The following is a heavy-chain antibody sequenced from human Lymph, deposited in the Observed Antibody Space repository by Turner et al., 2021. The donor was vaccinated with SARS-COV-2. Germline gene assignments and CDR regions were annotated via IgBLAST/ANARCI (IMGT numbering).Heavy chain of an antibody. Sequence: QVQLVQYEAEVKRPGASVQVSCKAPGYTFTSYDINGVRQATGQGLEWMGWMNPNSGNTGYAQKFQGRVTMTRNTSISTAYMELSSLRSEDTAVYYCARGRYSGGGMDVWGQGTTVTVSS. CDR3: ARGRYSGGGMDV. D-gene: IGHD1-26*01. J-gene: IGHJ6*02. CDR2: MNPNSGNT. CDR1: GYTFTSYD. V-gene: IGHV1-8*02.